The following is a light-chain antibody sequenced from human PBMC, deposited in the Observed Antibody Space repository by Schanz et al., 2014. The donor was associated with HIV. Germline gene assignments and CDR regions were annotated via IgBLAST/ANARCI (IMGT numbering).Light chain of an antibody. V-gene: IGLV2-8*01. CDR1: SSDVGGYKY. CDR3: SSYAGSNVI. Sequence: QSALTQPPSASGSPGQSVTISCTGTSSDVGGYKYVSWYQQHPGKAPKLMIYEVNQRPSGVSNRFSGSKSGNTASLTISALQAEDEADYYCSSYAGSNVIFGGGTKLTVL. CDR2: EVN. J-gene: IGLJ2*01.